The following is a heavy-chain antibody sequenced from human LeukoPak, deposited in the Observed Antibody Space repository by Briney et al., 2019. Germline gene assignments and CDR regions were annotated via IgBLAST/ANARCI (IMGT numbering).Heavy chain of an antibody. D-gene: IGHD2-2*01. CDR2: ISYDGSNK. V-gene: IGHV3-30*04. J-gene: IGHJ6*04. CDR1: RFTFSSYA. Sequence: GGSLRLSCAASRFTFSSYALHWVGQAPGKGLEWVAVISYDGSNKYYADSVKGRFTISRDNSKNTLYLQMNSLGAEDTAVYYCAREPAPIVVVPAASRYYYYYYGMDVWGKGPTVTVSS. CDR3: AREPAPIVVVPAASRYYYYYYGMDV.